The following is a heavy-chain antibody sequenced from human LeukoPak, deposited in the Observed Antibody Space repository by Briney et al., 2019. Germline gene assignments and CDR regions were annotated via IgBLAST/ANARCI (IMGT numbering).Heavy chain of an antibody. CDR2: IRYDESNT. J-gene: IGHJ4*02. CDR3: ARGLTYGPYINFDY. CDR1: GFSFSVFG. V-gene: IGHV3-30*02. D-gene: IGHD4-17*01. Sequence: TGGSLRLSCAASGFSFSVFGIHWVRQTPDKGLEWVAFIRYDESNTYYGDSVKGRCTISRDTSRNTVYLQMNSLRAEDTAVYYCARGLTYGPYINFDYWGQGTLVTVSS.